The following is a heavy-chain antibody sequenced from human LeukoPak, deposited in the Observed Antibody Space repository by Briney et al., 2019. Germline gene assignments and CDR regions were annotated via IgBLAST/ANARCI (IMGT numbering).Heavy chain of an antibody. CDR3: AIQCGGNCGGDH. J-gene: IGHJ4*02. CDR2: IRYDGSNT. CDR1: GFSLSGYG. Sequence: GGSLRLSCAASGFSLSGYGMHWVRQAPGKGLEWVAFIRYDGSNTYHADSVKGRFTVSRDNSKNTLYLQMNILRVEDAAVYHCAIQCGGNCGGDHWGQGTLVIVSS. D-gene: IGHD2-21*02. V-gene: IGHV3-30*02.